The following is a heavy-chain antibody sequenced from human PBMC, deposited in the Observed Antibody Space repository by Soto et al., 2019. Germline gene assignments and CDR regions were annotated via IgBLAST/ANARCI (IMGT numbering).Heavy chain of an antibody. V-gene: IGHV3-11*01. Sequence: VGSLRLSCAASGFTFSSYNMSWIRQAPGKGLEWVSYISSSGSTIYYADSVKGRFTISRDNAKNSLYLQMNSLRAEDTAVYYCARVSGFDAFDIWGQGTMVTVSS. J-gene: IGHJ3*02. D-gene: IGHD3-22*01. CDR2: ISSSGSTI. CDR1: GFTFSSYN. CDR3: ARVSGFDAFDI.